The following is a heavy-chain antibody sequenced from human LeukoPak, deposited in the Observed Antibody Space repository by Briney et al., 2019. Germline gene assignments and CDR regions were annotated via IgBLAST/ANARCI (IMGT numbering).Heavy chain of an antibody. J-gene: IGHJ6*02. V-gene: IGHV4-59*01. CDR2: IYYSGST. D-gene: IGHD3-3*01. CDR1: GGSISSYY. Sequence: PSETLSLTCTVSGGSISSYYWSWIRQPPGKGLEWIGYIYYSGSTNYNPSLKSRVTISVDTSKNQFSLKLSSVTAADTAVYYCARDSSITYYDFWSGPYYYGMDVWGQGTTVTVSS. CDR3: ARDSSITYYDFWSGPYYYGMDV.